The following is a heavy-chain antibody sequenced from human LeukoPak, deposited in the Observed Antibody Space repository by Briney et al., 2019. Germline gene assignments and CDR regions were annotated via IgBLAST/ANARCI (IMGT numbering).Heavy chain of an antibody. CDR1: GFTFNDTW. D-gene: IGHD4-23*01. CDR2: INTDGSDA. J-gene: IGHJ4*02. CDR3: ARVYGGPFDL. V-gene: IGHV3-74*01. Sequence: QPGGSLRLSCAASGFTFNDTWIHWVRHAPWKGLMWVARINTDGSDAVYAGSVKGRFTISRDNTQNTLHLQMHSLRAEDTAMYYCARVYGGPFDLWGQGNLVTVSS.